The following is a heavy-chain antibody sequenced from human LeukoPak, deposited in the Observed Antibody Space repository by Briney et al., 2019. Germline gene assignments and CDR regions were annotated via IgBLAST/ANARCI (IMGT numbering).Heavy chain of an antibody. CDR3: ARNSRYSGYDFDC. V-gene: IGHV4-31*03. D-gene: IGHD5-12*01. CDR1: GDSISSSGHY. CDR2: IRYTGNT. Sequence: SETLSLTCTVSGDSISSSGHYWGWVRQHPGKGLEWIGYIRYTGNTYYNPSLKSRVAISVDTSKNRFSLSLSSVTAADTAVYYCARNSRYSGYDFDCWGQGTLVTVSS. J-gene: IGHJ4*02.